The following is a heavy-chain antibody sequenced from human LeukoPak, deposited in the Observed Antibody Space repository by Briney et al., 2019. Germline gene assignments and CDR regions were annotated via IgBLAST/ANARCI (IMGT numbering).Heavy chain of an antibody. V-gene: IGHV4-38-2*02. CDR2: IYHSGST. D-gene: IGHD1-1*01. CDR1: GYSISSGYY. J-gene: IGHJ4*02. Sequence: SETLSLTCTVSGYSISSGYYWGWIRQPPGKGLEWIGSIYHSGSTYYNPSLKSRATISVDTSKNQFSRKLSSVTAADTAVYYCARWLEPFDYWGQGTLVTVSS. CDR3: ARWLEPFDY.